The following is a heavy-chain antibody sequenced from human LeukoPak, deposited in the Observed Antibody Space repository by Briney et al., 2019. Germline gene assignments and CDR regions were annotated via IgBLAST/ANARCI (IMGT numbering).Heavy chain of an antibody. V-gene: IGHV1-8*01. CDR2: MNPNSGNT. J-gene: IGHJ6*03. Sequence: ASVKVSCKASGYTFTSYDINWVRQATGQGLEWMGWMNPNSGNTGYAQKFQGRVTMTRDTSISTAYMELSRLRSDDTAVYYCARGMEPYYYMDVWGKGTTVTVSS. CDR3: ARGMEPYYYMDV. CDR1: GYTFTSYD. D-gene: IGHD1-26*01.